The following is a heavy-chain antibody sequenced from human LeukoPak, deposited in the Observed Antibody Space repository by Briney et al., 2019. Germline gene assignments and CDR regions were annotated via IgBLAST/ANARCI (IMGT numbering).Heavy chain of an antibody. Sequence: SETLSLTCTVSGASINAYFWSWIRQPPGKGLEWIGYISYNGGTNYNPSLKSRVTISIDTSKNQFSLRLTPVSAADTAIYYCARVFMDNNNSYDYWGQGTLVTVSS. CDR3: ARVFMDNNNSYDY. CDR2: ISYNGGT. D-gene: IGHD1-20*01. V-gene: IGHV4-59*01. J-gene: IGHJ4*02. CDR1: GASINAYF.